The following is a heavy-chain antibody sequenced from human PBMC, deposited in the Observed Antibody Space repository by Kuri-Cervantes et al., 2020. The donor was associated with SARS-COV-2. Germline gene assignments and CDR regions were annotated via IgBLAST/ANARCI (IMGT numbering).Heavy chain of an antibody. CDR1: GGSISSGDYY. J-gene: IGHJ3*02. CDR2: IYYSGST. Sequence: ESLKISCTVSGGSISSGDYYWSWIRQPPGKGLEWSGYIYYSGSTNYNPSLKSRVTISVDTSKNQFSLKLSSVTAADTAVYYCARELTNWGSGGSAYDAFDIWGQGTMVTVSS. CDR3: ARELTNWGSGGSAYDAFDI. D-gene: IGHD7-27*01. V-gene: IGHV4-61*08.